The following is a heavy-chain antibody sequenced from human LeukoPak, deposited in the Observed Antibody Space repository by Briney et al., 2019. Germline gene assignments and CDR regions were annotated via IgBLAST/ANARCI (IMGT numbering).Heavy chain of an antibody. Sequence: GGSVKLSCAASGFTFNSFGMHWVRQAPGKGLEWVAVIWYDGSNKYYADSVKGRFTISRDNSKNTLYLQMNSLRAEDTAVYYCASQRPRGVAPGELEYWGQGTLVTVSS. CDR1: GFTFNSFG. CDR2: IWYDGSNK. CDR3: ASQRPRGVAPGELEY. D-gene: IGHD6-25*01. V-gene: IGHV3-33*08. J-gene: IGHJ4*02.